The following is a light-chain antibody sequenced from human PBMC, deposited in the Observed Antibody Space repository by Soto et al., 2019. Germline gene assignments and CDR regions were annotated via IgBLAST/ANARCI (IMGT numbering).Light chain of an antibody. CDR2: GNS. Sequence: QSVLTQPPSVSGAPGQRVTISCTGSSSNIGAGYDVHGYQQLPGTAPKLLIHGNSNRPSGVPDRFSGSKSGTSASLAITGLQAEDEADYYCQSYASSLSGYVFGTGTKVTVL. J-gene: IGLJ1*01. CDR1: SSNIGAGYD. CDR3: QSYASSLSGYV. V-gene: IGLV1-40*01.